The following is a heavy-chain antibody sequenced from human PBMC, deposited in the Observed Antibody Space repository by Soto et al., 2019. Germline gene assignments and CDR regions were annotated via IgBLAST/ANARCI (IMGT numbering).Heavy chain of an antibody. CDR1: GDSVSSNSAA. V-gene: IGHV6-1*01. D-gene: IGHD6-25*01. J-gene: IGHJ4*02. Sequence: SQTLSLTCAISGDSVSSNSAAWNWIRQSSSRGLEWLGRTYYRSKWYNDYAVSVKSRITINPDTPKNQFSLQLNSVTPEDTAVYYCAREVAAARGYFDYWGQGTLVTVSS. CDR2: TYYRSKWYN. CDR3: AREVAAARGYFDY.